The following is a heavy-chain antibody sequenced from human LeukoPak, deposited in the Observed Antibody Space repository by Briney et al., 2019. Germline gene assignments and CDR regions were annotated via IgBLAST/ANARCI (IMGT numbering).Heavy chain of an antibody. CDR1: GYTFTNFG. CDR3: ARDLLNDAFDI. J-gene: IGHJ3*02. V-gene: IGHV1-18*01. CDR2: ISTYNGHT. Sequence: ASVKVSCKASGYTFTNFGISWVRQAPGQGLEWVGWISTYNGHTDYAQKLQGRVTMTTDTSTSTAYMEVRSLRSDDTAVYYCARDLLNDAFDIWGLGTMVTVSS.